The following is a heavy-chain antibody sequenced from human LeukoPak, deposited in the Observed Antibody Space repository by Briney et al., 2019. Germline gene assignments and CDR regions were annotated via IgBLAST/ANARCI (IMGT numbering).Heavy chain of an antibody. V-gene: IGHV3-23*01. CDR3: AKTRREYYPFDY. D-gene: IGHD3-10*01. J-gene: IGHJ4*02. CDR1: GFTFDDYA. Sequence: GGSLSLSCAASGFTFDDYAMTWVRQAPGQGLEWVTGISGSGGTTYYSHSVKGRFTISRDNSKNTLYVQMNSLSAEDTAVYYCAKTRREYYPFDYWGQGALVTVSS. CDR2: ISGSGGTT.